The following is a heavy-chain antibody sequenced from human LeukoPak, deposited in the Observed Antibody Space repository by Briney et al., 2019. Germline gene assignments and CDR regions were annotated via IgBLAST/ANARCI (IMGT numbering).Heavy chain of an antibody. CDR1: GGTFSSYA. V-gene: IGHV1-69*13. CDR3: ARGTLASYYCYYMDV. CDR2: IIPIFGTA. Sequence: SVKVSCKASGGTFSSYAISWVRQAPGQGLEWMGGIIPIFGTANYAQKFQGRVTITADESTSTAYMELSSLRSEDTAVYYCARGTLASYYCYYMDVWGKGTTVTVSS. J-gene: IGHJ6*03.